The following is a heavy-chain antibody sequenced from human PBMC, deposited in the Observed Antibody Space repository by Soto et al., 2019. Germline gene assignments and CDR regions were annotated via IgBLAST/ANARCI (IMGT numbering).Heavy chain of an antibody. CDR1: GYTFSDYV. CDR3: RREYWRGGSCYGVDY. D-gene: IGHD2-15*01. V-gene: IGHV1-18*01. J-gene: IGHJ4*02. Sequence: ASGPVSCKASGYTFSDYVISWVRQAPGQGLEWIGWISPYNGNTKYTRKLKGRITMNTHTTTGTAYMELRIVRSDNPTQNHRRREYWRGGSCYGVDYWGQGTVVTVSS. CDR2: ISPYNGNT.